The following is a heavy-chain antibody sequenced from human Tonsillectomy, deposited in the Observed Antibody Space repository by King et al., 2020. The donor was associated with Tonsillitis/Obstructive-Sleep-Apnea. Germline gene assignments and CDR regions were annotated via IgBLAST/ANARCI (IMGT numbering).Heavy chain of an antibody. V-gene: IGHV1-2*06. J-gene: IGHJ6*03. Sequence: VQLVESGAEVKKPGASVKVSCKASGYTFNGYYMYWVRQAPGQGLEWMGRINPNSGGTKYAQKFQGRATMTRETSISTAYMELSRLRSDDTAVYYCATPPPTFGGVIHYYMDVWGKGTTVTVSS. CDR1: GYTFNGYY. CDR2: INPNSGGT. CDR3: ATPPPTFGGVIHYYMDV. D-gene: IGHD3-16*01.